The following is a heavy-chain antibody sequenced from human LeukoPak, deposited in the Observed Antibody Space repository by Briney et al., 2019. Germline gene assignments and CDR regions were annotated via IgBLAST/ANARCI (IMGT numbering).Heavy chain of an antibody. CDR1: GYSISSGYY. CDR2: IYHGGST. V-gene: IGHV4-38-2*02. J-gene: IGHJ6*03. CDR3: ARGGDGYYYYMDV. Sequence: SETLSLTCTVSGYSISSGYYWGWIRQPPGKGLEWIGSIYHGGSTYYNPSLKSRVTISVDTSKNQFSLKLSSVTAADTAVYYCARGGDGYYYYMDVWGKGTTVTVSS. D-gene: IGHD3-10*01.